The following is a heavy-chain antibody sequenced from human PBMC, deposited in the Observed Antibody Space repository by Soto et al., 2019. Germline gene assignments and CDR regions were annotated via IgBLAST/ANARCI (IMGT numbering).Heavy chain of an antibody. CDR2: IDPSDSYT. V-gene: IGHV5-10-1*01. J-gene: IGHJ6*02. CDR3: ARRDPDYYYGMDV. CDR1: GYSFTIYC. Sequence: GESLKISCNGSGYSFTIYCISLVRQMPGKGLEWMGRIDPSDSYTNYSPSFQGHVTISADKSISTAYLQWSSLKASDTAMYYCARRDPDYYYGMDVWGQGTTVTVSS.